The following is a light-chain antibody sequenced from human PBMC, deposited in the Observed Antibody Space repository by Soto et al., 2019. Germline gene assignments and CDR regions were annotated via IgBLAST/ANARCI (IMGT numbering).Light chain of an antibody. CDR3: QQYNSYPWT. J-gene: IGKJ1*01. Sequence: DIQMTQSPSTLSASVGDRVAITCRASQSISGWLAWYQQKPGKAPKLLIYDASGLISGVPSRFSGSGSGTEFSLIISSLQPDDVATYYCQQYNSYPWTFGQGTKVEIK. V-gene: IGKV1-5*01. CDR1: QSISGW. CDR2: DAS.